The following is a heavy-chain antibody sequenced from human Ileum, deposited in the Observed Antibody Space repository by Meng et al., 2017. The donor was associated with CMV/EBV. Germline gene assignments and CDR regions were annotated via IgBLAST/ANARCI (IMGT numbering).Heavy chain of an antibody. CDR2: IKQDGSEK. CDR3: ARDRYASAK. CDR1: GFPIDSYA. V-gene: IGHV3-7*01. D-gene: IGHD2-8*01. J-gene: IGHJ4*02. Sequence: GESLKISCSASGFPIDSYAMAWVRQAPGKGLEWVANIKQDGSEKYYVDSVKGRFTISRDNAKNSLYLQMNSLRAEDTAVYYCARDRYASAKWGQGTLVTVSS.